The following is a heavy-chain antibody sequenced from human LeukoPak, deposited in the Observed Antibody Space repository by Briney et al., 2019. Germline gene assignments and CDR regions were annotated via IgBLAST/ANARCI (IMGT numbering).Heavy chain of an antibody. D-gene: IGHD2-21*02. CDR3: AKDLRGDRDY. CDR2: INPDGSRT. Sequence: GASLRLSCAASGFTFSSYTVSWVRQAPGKGLVWVSRINPDGSRTDYADSVKCRFTISRDNAKHTLYLQMNSMRAEVTALYYCAKDLRGDRDYWGQGTLATVSS. V-gene: IGHV3-74*01. CDR1: GFTFSSYT. J-gene: IGHJ4*02.